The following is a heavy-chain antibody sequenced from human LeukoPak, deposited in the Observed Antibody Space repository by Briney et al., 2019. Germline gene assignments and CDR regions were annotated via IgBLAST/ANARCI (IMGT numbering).Heavy chain of an antibody. V-gene: IGHV4-59*01. J-gene: IGHJ6*03. CDR3: ARGTYCSGGSCYSISDYYYHYMDV. CDR2: MYDSGST. Sequence: PSETLSLTCTVSGGSISGYYWSWIRQPPGQGLRGSGDMYDSGSTNYNPSLKSRVTISVATSKNKFSLKLSSVTAAHTAVYSCARGTYCSGGSCYSISDYYYHYMDVWGKGTTVTVSS. D-gene: IGHD2-15*01. CDR1: GGSISGYY.